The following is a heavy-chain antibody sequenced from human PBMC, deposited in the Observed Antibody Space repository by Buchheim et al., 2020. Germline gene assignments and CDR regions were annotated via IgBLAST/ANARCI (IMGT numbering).Heavy chain of an antibody. V-gene: IGHV3-48*01. J-gene: IGHJ4*02. CDR2: VNNSGSI. Sequence: VQLVESGGGSVQPGGSLRLSCIASGFTFSSYSMNWVRQAPGKGLEWVSYVNNSGSIYYADSVKGRFAISRDNAKNSLYLQMNSLRAEDTAVYYCARDDLVDTLVVVDYWGQGTL. D-gene: IGHD2-15*01. CDR3: ARDDLVDTLVVVDY. CDR1: GFTFSSYS.